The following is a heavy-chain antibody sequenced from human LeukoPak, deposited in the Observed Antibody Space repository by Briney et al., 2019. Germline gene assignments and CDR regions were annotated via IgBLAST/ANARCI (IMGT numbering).Heavy chain of an antibody. CDR1: GYTLTELS. D-gene: IGHD3-16*01. J-gene: IGHJ3*02. CDR3: ARDLDVVRLLGIMAYDAFDI. V-gene: IGHV1-24*01. Sequence: ASVKVSCKVSGYTLTELSMHWVRQAPGKGLEWMGGFDPEDGETIYAQKFQGRVTMTTDTSTSTAYMELRSLRSDDTAVYYCARDLDVVRLLGIMAYDAFDIWGQGTMVTVSS. CDR2: FDPEDGET.